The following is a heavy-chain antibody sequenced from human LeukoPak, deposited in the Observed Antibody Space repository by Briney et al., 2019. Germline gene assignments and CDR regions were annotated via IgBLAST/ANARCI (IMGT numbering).Heavy chain of an antibody. CDR2: INHSGST. Sequence: SETLSLTCAVYGGSFSGYYWSWIRQPPGKGLEWIGEINHSGSTNYNPSLKSRVTISVDTSKNQFSLQLNSVTPEDTAVYYCAQQTYGGNSVWGQGTLVTVSS. CDR1: GGSFSGYY. D-gene: IGHD4-23*01. CDR3: AQQTYGGNSV. V-gene: IGHV4-34*01. J-gene: IGHJ4*02.